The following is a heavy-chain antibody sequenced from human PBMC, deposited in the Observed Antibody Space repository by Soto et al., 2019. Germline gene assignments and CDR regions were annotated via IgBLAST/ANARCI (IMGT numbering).Heavy chain of an antibody. Sequence: ASVKVSCKASGYPVSDYFIQWVRQAPGQGLEWVAWINPKSAATNYAKKFQGRVSLTWDTSFSTAYMELTRLRPDDTAVYYCARIKWGLDYYNGMDVWGQGTTVTGS. CDR2: INPKSAAT. CDR1: GYPVSDYF. V-gene: IGHV1-2*02. CDR3: ARIKWGLDYYNGMDV. D-gene: IGHD1-26*01. J-gene: IGHJ6*02.